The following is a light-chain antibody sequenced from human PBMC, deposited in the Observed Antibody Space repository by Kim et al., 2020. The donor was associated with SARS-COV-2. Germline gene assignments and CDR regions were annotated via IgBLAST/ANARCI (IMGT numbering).Light chain of an antibody. J-gene: IGLJ2*01. V-gene: IGLV3-1*01. Sequence: SYELTQPPSVSVSPGQTASITCSGDKLGDKYTCWYQQKPGQSPVLVIYQDNKRPSEIPERFSGSNSGNTATLTISGTQAMDEADYFCQAWDSSTVVFGGGTQLTVL. CDR1: KLGDKY. CDR3: QAWDSSTVV. CDR2: QDN.